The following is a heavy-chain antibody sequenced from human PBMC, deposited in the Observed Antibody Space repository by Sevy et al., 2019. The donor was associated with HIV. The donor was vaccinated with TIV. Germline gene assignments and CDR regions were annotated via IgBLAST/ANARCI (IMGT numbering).Heavy chain of an antibody. J-gene: IGHJ4*02. CDR2: TSGSAAVT. D-gene: IGHD6-19*01. CDR3: AKARYGSGWYVLDY. Sequence: GGSLRLSCAASGFAFSTYAMSWVRQAPGKGLEWVSATSGSAAVTFSADSVKGRFTISRDNSKNTLYLQVNNLRAEDTAIYYCAKARYGSGWYVLDYWGQGTVVTVS. CDR1: GFAFSTYA. V-gene: IGHV3-23*01.